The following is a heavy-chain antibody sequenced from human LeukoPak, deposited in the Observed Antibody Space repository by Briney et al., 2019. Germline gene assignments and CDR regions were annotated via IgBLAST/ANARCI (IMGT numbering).Heavy chain of an antibody. J-gene: IGHJ4*02. CDR2: IYYSGST. CDR3: ARHPDETTVPHY. Sequence: PSETLSLTCTVSGGSISSSSYYWGWIRQPPGKGLEWIGSIYYSGSTYYNPSLKSRVTISVDTSKNQFSLKLSSVTAADTAVYYCARHPDETTVPHYWGQGTLVTVSS. CDR1: GGSISSSSYY. V-gene: IGHV4-39*01. D-gene: IGHD4-17*01.